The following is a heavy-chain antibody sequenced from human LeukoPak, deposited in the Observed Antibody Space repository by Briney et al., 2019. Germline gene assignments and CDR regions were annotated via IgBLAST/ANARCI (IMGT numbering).Heavy chain of an antibody. V-gene: IGHV3-33*01. D-gene: IGHD2/OR15-2a*01. J-gene: IGHJ2*01. CDR1: GFTFSSFG. Sequence: GGSLRLSCAASGFTFSSFGMHWVRQAPGKGLEWVAVIWYDGSNKYYPDSVQGRFTISRDNSKNTLYLQVNSLRAEDTAVYYCARDRSMSGWYIDLWGRGTLVTVSS. CDR2: IWYDGSNK. CDR3: ARDRSMSGWYIDL.